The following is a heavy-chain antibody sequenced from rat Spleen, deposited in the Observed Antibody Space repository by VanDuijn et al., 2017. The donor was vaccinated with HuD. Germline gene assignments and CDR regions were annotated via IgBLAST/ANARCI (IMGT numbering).Heavy chain of an antibody. J-gene: IGHJ1*01. CDR1: GFSLISNG. D-gene: IGHD1-9*01. CDR3: ASLTTGIPLDYWYFDF. V-gene: IGHV2-1*01. CDR2: IWSGGST. Sequence: QVQLKESGPGLVQPSQTLSLTCTVYGFSLISNGVHWIRQPPGKGLEGMGAIWSGGSTDYNSALKSRLSISRDTSKSQVFLKMSSLQTEDTATYYCASLTTGIPLDYWYFDFWGPGTMVTVSS.